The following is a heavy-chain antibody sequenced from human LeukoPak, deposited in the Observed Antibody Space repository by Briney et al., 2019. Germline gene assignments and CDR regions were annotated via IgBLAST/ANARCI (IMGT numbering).Heavy chain of an antibody. D-gene: IGHD2-15*01. CDR3: ARESRRDIVVVVAAIWFDP. Sequence: GGSLRLSCAVSGITLSNYGMSWVRQAPGKGLEWVSSISSSSSYIYYADSVKGRFTISRDNAKNSLYLQMNSLRAEDTAVYYCARESRRDIVVVVAAIWFDPWGQGTLVTVSS. CDR1: GITLSNYG. CDR2: ISSSSSYI. J-gene: IGHJ5*02. V-gene: IGHV3-21*01.